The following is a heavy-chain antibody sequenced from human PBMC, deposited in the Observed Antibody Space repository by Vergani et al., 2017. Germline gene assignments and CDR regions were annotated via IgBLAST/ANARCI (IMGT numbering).Heavy chain of an antibody. J-gene: IGHJ3*02. CDR1: GYSISRGYY. Sequence: QVQLQESGPGLVKPSETLSLTCSVSGYSISRGYYWGWIRQPPGKGLEWIATVFHSGSTYYNPSLRRRLTISVETSKNQFSLRLTTLTAADTAVYYCARQFWVSQGVGAFETWGRGTEVSVSS. CDR3: ARQFWVSQGVGAFET. D-gene: IGHD3-16*01. V-gene: IGHV4-38-2*02. CDR2: VFHSGST.